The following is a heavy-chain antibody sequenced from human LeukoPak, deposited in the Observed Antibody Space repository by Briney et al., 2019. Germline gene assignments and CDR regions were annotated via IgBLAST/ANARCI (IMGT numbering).Heavy chain of an antibody. CDR1: GGTFISYA. Sequence: ASVKVSCKASGGTFISYAITWVRQAPGQGLEWMGWISGYNGLTTYAQKLEGRVTITTDTSTTTAYMELRRLTSDDTAVYYCARGDYSGTYYYFDYWGQGTLVTVSS. J-gene: IGHJ4*02. CDR3: ARGDYSGTYYYFDY. D-gene: IGHD1-26*01. CDR2: ISGYNGLT. V-gene: IGHV1-18*01.